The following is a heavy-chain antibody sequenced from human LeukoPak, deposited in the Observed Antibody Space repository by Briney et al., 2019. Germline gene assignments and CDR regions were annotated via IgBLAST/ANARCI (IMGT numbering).Heavy chain of an antibody. Sequence: GGSLRLSCAASGFTFSSYWMSWVRQAPGKGLQWVANIKQDGSEKYYVDSVKGRFTISRDNAENSLFLQLNSLRAEDTAVYFCARGEEKATITGLDSWGQGTLATVSS. CDR3: ARGEEKATITGLDS. V-gene: IGHV3-7*01. D-gene: IGHD5-24*01. CDR2: IKQDGSEK. J-gene: IGHJ4*02. CDR1: GFTFSSYW.